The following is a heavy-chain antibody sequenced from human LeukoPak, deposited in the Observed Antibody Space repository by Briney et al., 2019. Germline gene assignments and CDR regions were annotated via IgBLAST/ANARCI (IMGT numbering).Heavy chain of an antibody. J-gene: IGHJ4*02. D-gene: IGHD3-22*01. CDR2: FDPEDGET. Sequence: ASVKVSCKVSGYTLTELSMHWVRQAPGKGLEWMGGFDPEDGETIYAQKFQGRVTMTEDTSTDTAYMELSSLRSEDTAVYYCATGTYYYDRSGYYVLDYWGQGTLVTVSS. V-gene: IGHV1-24*01. CDR1: GYTLTELS. CDR3: ATGTYYYDRSGYYVLDY.